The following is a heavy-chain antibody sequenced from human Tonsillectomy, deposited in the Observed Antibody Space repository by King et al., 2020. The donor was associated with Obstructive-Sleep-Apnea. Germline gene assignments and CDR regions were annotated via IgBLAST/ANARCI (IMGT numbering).Heavy chain of an antibody. D-gene: IGHD4-17*01. Sequence: VQLVESGGGLVKPGGSLRISCVASGFTFSSYSMNWVRQAPGKGLEWVSSISSTTRHIYYADSVKGRFTISRDNARNSLYLQMNSLRAEDTAVYYCARNNVYGDSGFYFGMDVWGQGTTVTVSS. CDR2: ISSTTRHI. V-gene: IGHV3-21*01. CDR3: ARNNVYGDSGFYFGMDV. CDR1: GFTFSSYS. J-gene: IGHJ6*02.